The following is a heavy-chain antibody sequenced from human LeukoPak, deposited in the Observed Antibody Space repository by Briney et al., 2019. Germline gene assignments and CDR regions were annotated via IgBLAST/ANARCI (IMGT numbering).Heavy chain of an antibody. V-gene: IGHV4-59*01. CDR1: GGSISSYY. Sequence: ATLSLTCTVSGGSISSYYWSWIRQPPGKGLEWIGYIYYSGSTNYNPPLKSRVTISVDTSKNQFSLKLSSVTAADTAVYYCARDRSGSYGGDFDYWGQGTLVTVSS. D-gene: IGHD1-26*01. CDR2: IYYSGST. J-gene: IGHJ4*02. CDR3: ARDRSGSYGGDFDY.